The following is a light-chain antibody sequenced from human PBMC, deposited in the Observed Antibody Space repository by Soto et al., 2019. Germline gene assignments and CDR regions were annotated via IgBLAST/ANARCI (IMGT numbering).Light chain of an antibody. Sequence: DIQMTQSPSSLSASVGDRVTITCRASQGISHFLAWYQQKPGKVPKLLIYAASILQSGVPPRFSGSGSGTEFTLTISSLQPEDVATYYCQKYNTVSRTFGQGTKVEI. CDR1: QGISHF. CDR3: QKYNTVSRT. CDR2: AAS. V-gene: IGKV1-27*01. J-gene: IGKJ1*01.